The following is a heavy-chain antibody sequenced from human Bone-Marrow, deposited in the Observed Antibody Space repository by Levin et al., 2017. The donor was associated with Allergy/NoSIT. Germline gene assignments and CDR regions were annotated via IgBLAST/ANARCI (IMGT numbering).Heavy chain of an antibody. CDR3: ATHIKYLKWFDP. V-gene: IGHV4-39*01. Sequence: SQTLSLTCTVSGGSIVNDGLSWGWIRRPPGKGLEWIGNIDDTGSTYYNSALKSRVSMSVDTSKHQFSLRLSSVTAADTALYYCATHIKYLKWFDPWGQGALVTVSS. J-gene: IGHJ5*02. CDR1: GGSIVNDGLS. CDR2: IDDTGST. D-gene: IGHD1-14*01.